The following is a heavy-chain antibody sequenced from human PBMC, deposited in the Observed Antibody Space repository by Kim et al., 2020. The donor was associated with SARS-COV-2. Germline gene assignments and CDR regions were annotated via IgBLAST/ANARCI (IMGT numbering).Heavy chain of an antibody. CDR2: ISGSDGSA. CDR1: GFTFSAYA. V-gene: IGHV3-23*01. J-gene: IGHJ1*01. D-gene: IGHD5-12*01. CDR3: AKHFGSSGSEFQH. Sequence: GGSLRLSCATSGFTFSAYAMTWVRQAPGKGLEWVSGISGSDGSAYYADSVKGRFIISRDKPRNTLHLQMNNLSAEDTAVYYCAKHFGSSGSEFQHWGQ.